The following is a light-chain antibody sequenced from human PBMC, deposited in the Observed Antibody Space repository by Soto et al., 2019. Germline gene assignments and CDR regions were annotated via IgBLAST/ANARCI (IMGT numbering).Light chain of an antibody. CDR2: DAS. CDR3: QQRSNWLSLT. CDR1: QSVSSY. J-gene: IGKJ4*01. Sequence: EIVLTQSPATLSLPPGERATLSCRATQSVSSYLAWYQQKPGQAPRLLIYDASNWATGIPARFSGSGSGTDFTLTISSLEPEDFAVYYCQQRSNWLSLTFGGGTKVEIK. V-gene: IGKV3-11*01.